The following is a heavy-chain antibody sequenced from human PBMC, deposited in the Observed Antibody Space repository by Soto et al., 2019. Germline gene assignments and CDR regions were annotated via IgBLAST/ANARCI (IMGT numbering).Heavy chain of an antibody. CDR1: GFPFSSYS. CDR3: ARDVSNDYYDSSGYYARLDY. CDR2: ISSSSSYI. V-gene: IGHV3-21*01. Sequence: EVQLVESGGGLVKPGGSLRLSCAASGFPFSSYSMNWVRQAPGKGLEWVSSISSSSSYIYYADSVKGRFTISRDNAKNALYLQRNSLRAEDTAVYYCARDVSNDYYDSSGYYARLDYWGQGPLVTVSS. J-gene: IGHJ4*02. D-gene: IGHD3-22*01.